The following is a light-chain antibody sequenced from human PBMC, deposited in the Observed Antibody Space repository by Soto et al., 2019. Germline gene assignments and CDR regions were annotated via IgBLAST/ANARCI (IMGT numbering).Light chain of an antibody. J-gene: IGKJ4*01. Sequence: EIVMTQSPATLSLSPGERATLSCRASQSINSNLAWYQQKPGQAPRLLIFRASSRATGLPARFSASGSGTDFNLTISSLQSEDFAVYYCQQYNNWPRATFGGGTKVDI. CDR2: RAS. CDR3: QQYNNWPRAT. V-gene: IGKV3-15*01. CDR1: QSINSN.